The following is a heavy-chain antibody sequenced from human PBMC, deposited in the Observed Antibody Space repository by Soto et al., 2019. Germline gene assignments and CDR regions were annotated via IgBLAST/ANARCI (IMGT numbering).Heavy chain of an antibody. CDR2: TSFDGSSG. Sequence: QVQLVESGGGVVQPGRSLRLSCAASGFTFSSSGMHWVRQAPGKGLEWVAVTSFDGSSGYYADSVRGRFTICRDNSNNTLYLQMNSLRAEDTAVYYCAKSPPAVAGYFDYWGQGTLVTVSS. CDR3: AKSPPAVAGYFDY. D-gene: IGHD6-19*01. V-gene: IGHV3-30*18. J-gene: IGHJ4*02. CDR1: GFTFSSSG.